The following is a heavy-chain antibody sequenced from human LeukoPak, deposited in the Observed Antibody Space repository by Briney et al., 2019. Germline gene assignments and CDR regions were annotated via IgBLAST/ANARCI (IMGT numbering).Heavy chain of an antibody. CDR1: GGSFSGYY. V-gene: IGHV4-34*01. CDR2: INHSGST. D-gene: IGHD3-10*01. Sequence: SETLSLTCVVYGGSFSGYYWSWIRQPPGKGLEWIGEINHSGSTNYNPSLKSRVTISVDTSKNQFSLKLGSVTAADTAVYYCARGRYGPGSRGTIIYYYYMDVWGKGTTVTVSS. J-gene: IGHJ6*03. CDR3: ARGRYGPGSRGTIIYYYYMDV.